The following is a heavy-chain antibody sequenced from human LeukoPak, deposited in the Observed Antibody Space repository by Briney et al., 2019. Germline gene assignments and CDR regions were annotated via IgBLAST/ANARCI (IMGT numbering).Heavy chain of an antibody. Sequence: PGGSLRLSCAASGFAFRNARMNWVRQAPGKGLEWVARIKSRGDGRPTNYAAPVKGRFTISSDDSVSSVHLQMNSLKIEDTAVYYCIADTPDYAPYDFDYWGQGTLVTVSS. V-gene: IGHV3-15*05. CDR2: IKSRGDGRPT. J-gene: IGHJ4*02. CDR3: IADTPDYAPYDFDY. CDR1: GFAFRNAR. D-gene: IGHD2-2*01.